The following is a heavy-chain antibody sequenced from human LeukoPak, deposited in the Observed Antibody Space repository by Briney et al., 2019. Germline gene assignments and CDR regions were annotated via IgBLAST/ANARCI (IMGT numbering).Heavy chain of an antibody. D-gene: IGHD6-13*01. CDR3: ARGTNSSSWYWATYYYYGMDV. Sequence: PGGSLRLSCAASGFTVSGNYMSWVRQAPGKGLEWVSLIYSGGTTYYADSVKGRFTISRDNSKNMLYLQMNSLRAEDTAVYYCARGTNSSSWYWATYYYYGMDVWGQGTQVTVSS. CDR1: GFTVSGNY. CDR2: IYSGGTT. J-gene: IGHJ6*02. V-gene: IGHV3-53*05.